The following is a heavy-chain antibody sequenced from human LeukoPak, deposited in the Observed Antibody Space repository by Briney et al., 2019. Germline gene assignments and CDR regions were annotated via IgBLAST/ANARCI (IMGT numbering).Heavy chain of an antibody. CDR3: VRGMDV. CDR2: IKTDESEI. V-gene: IGHV3-7*01. J-gene: IGHJ6*02. Sequence: GGSLRLSCAVSGFTFSNYWMTWVRQAPGKGLEWVANIKTDESEIYYVDSVKGRFTISRDNAENSLYLQMNSLRVEDTAVYYCVRGMDVWGQGTTVSVSS. CDR1: GFTFSNYW.